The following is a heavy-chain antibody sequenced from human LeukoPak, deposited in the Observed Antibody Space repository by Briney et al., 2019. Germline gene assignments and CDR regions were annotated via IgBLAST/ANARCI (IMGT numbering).Heavy chain of an antibody. J-gene: IGHJ4*02. CDR1: GFTFSDYY. CDR3: ARSLLWFGELPSLIDY. D-gene: IGHD3-10*01. Sequence: GGSLRLSCAASGFTFSDYYMSCIRQAPGKGLEWVSYISSSSSTIYYADSVKGRFTISRDNAKNSLYLQMNSLRDEDTAVYYCARSLLWFGELPSLIDYWGQGTLVTVSS. CDR2: ISSSSSTI. V-gene: IGHV3-11*04.